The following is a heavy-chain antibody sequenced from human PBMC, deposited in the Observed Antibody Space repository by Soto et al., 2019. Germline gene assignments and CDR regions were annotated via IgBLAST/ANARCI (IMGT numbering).Heavy chain of an antibody. Sequence: GGSLRLSCAASGFTFSNYGMHWVRQAPGKGLEWVAVIWYDGSNEYYADSVKGRFTISRDNSKNTLFLQMDSLRAEDTAVYYCARDYGGASAVGTHWGQGTLVTVSS. V-gene: IGHV3-33*01. CDR3: ARDYGGASAVGTH. J-gene: IGHJ4*02. CDR1: GFTFSNYG. CDR2: IWYDGSNE. D-gene: IGHD6-13*01.